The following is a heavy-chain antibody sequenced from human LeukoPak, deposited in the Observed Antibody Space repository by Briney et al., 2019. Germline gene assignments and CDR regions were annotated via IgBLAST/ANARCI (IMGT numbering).Heavy chain of an antibody. CDR3: ARDRGSYPDY. D-gene: IGHD1-26*01. V-gene: IGHV4-34*01. Sequence: PSETLSLTCAVYGGSFSGYYWSWIRQPPGKGLEWIGEINHSGSTNYNPSLKSRVTISVDTSKNQFSLKLSSVTAADTAVYYCARDRGSYPDYWGQGTLVTVSS. J-gene: IGHJ4*02. CDR2: INHSGST. CDR1: GGSFSGYY.